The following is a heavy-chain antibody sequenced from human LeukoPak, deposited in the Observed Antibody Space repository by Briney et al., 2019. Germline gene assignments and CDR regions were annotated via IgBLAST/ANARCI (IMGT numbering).Heavy chain of an antibody. J-gene: IGHJ4*02. V-gene: IGHV3-21*01. Sequence: GGSLRLSCAASGFTFSSYSMNWVRQAPGKGLEWVSSISSSSSYIYYADSVKGRFTISRDNAKNSLYLQMNSLRAEDTAVYYCARDRARSIVGATAFDYWGQGTLVTVSS. D-gene: IGHD1-26*01. CDR1: GFTFSSYS. CDR2: ISSSSSYI. CDR3: ARDRARSIVGATAFDY.